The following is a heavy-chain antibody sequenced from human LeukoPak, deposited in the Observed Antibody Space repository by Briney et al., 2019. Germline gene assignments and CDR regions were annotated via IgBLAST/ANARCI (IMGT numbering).Heavy chain of an antibody. CDR3: ARVRTVDYDAFDI. D-gene: IGHD4-11*01. V-gene: IGHV3-48*01. J-gene: IGHJ3*02. CDR2: ISSSSSTI. CDR1: GFTFSSYS. Sequence: PGGSLRLSCAASGFTFSSYSMNWVRQAPGKGLGWVSYISSSSSTIYYADSVKGRFTISRDNAKNSLYLQMNSLRAEDTAVYYCARVRTVDYDAFDIWGQGTMVTVSS.